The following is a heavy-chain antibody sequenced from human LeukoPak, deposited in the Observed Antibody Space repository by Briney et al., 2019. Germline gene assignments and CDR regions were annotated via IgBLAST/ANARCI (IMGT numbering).Heavy chain of an antibody. D-gene: IGHD3-3*01. CDR1: GFTFSSYA. CDR3: AKGTPYYDFWSGYFVYFDY. CDR2: ISGSGGST. Sequence: GGSLRLSCAVSGFTFSSYAMSWVRQAPGKGLEWVSAISGSGGSTYYADSVKGRFTISRDNSKNTLYLQMNSLRAEDTAVYYCAKGTPYYDFWSGYFVYFDYWGQGTLVTVSS. J-gene: IGHJ4*02. V-gene: IGHV3-23*01.